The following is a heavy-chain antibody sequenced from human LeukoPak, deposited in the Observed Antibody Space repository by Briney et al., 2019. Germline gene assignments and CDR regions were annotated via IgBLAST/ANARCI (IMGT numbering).Heavy chain of an antibody. CDR1: GGTFSSYA. CDR3: AMRYDFWSGYYPDY. J-gene: IGHJ4*02. Sequence: ASVKVSCKASGGTFSSYAISWVRQAPGQGLEWMGGIIPIFGTANYAQKFQGRVTITADESTSTAYMELSSLRSEDTAVYYCAMRYDFWSGYYPDYWGQGTLVTVPS. D-gene: IGHD3-3*01. CDR2: IIPIFGTA. V-gene: IGHV1-69*01.